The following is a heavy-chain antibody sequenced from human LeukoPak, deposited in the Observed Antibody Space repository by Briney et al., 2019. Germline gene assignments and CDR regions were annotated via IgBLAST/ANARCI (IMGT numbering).Heavy chain of an antibody. CDR1: GFTFSSYA. J-gene: IGHJ4*02. V-gene: IGHV3-23*01. Sequence: GGSLRLSCAASGFTFSSYAMSWVRQAPGKGLQWVSAISGSGGDTYYADSVKGRFTISRDNSKNTLYLQMSSLRAEDTAVYYCAKDLGSVVTPPSLDFWGQGTLVTVSS. CDR2: ISGSGGDT. CDR3: AKDLGSVVTPPSLDF. D-gene: IGHD4-23*01.